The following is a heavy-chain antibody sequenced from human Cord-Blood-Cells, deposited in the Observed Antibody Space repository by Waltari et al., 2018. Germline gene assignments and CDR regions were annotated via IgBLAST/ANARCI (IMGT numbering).Heavy chain of an antibody. CDR3: ARDLHGYREKDAFDI. D-gene: IGHD5-12*01. J-gene: IGHJ3*02. V-gene: IGHV1-18*01. Sequence: QVQLVQSGAEVKKPGASVKVSCKASGYTFTSYGISWVRQAPGQGLEWMGWISAYNGNTNYAQKLQGRVTMTTDTSTGTAYMELRSLRSDVTAVYYCARDLHGYREKDAFDIWGQGTMVTVSS. CDR2: ISAYNGNT. CDR1: GYTFTSYG.